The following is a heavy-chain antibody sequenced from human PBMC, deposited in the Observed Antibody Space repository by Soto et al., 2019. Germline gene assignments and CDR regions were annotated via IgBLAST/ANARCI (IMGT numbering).Heavy chain of an antibody. V-gene: IGHV4-34*01. CDR1: GGSFSGYY. CDR2: IKHSGST. D-gene: IGHD3-3*01. Sequence: QVQLQQWGAGLLKPSETLSLTCAVYGGSFSGYYWSWIRQPPGKGLEWIGEIKHSGSTNYNPSLKSRVTISVDTSKNQFSLKLSSVTAADTAVYYCARKTYYDFWSGYYYWYFDLWGRGTLVTVSS. J-gene: IGHJ2*01. CDR3: ARKTYYDFWSGYYYWYFDL.